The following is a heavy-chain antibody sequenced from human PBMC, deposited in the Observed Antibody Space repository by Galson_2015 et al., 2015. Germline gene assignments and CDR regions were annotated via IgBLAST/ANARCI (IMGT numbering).Heavy chain of an antibody. CDR2: IHPGNGVT. V-gene: IGHV1-3*01. Sequence: SVKVSCKASGYTFTSYLIHWLRQAPGQRLEWLGWIHPGNGVTKYSENFEDRVTFSRDTSATTAYMELSSLRPEDTAVYYCARWGTFYYGPGTSGSLQGADDAFDLWGQGTMVTVSS. D-gene: IGHD3-10*01. CDR3: ARWGTFYYGPGTSGSLQGADDAFDL. J-gene: IGHJ3*01. CDR1: GYTFTSYL.